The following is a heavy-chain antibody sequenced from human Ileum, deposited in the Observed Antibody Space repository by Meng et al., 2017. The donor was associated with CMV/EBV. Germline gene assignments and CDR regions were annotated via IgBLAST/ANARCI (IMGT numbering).Heavy chain of an antibody. CDR2: ISHSGRTT. D-gene: IGHD3-22*01. CDR1: GFTFSSYA. Sequence: GESLKISCAASGFTFSSYAMTWVRQAPGKGLEWVASISHSGRTTYYADSVQGQFTISRDNSKNTLSLQMNSLSAEDTAVYYCAKGTYFYDDSGYYPDFDYWGQGTLVTVSS. CDR3: AKGTYFYDDSGYYPDFDY. V-gene: IGHV3-23*01. J-gene: IGHJ4*02.